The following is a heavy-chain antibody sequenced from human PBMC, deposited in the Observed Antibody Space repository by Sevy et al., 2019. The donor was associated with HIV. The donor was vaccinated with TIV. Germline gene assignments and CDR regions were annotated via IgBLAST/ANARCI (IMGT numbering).Heavy chain of an antibody. J-gene: IGHJ6*02. CDR1: GFTFSSYS. D-gene: IGHD3-16*01. Sequence: GGSLRLSCAASGFTFSSYSMNWVRQAPGKGLEWVSFLSSSTSILYYADSVRGRLTISRDNAKNSLYLQMNSLRAEDTAVYYCAREGGFSDQGMDVWGQGTTVTVSS. CDR3: AREGGFSDQGMDV. CDR2: LSSSTSIL. V-gene: IGHV3-48*01.